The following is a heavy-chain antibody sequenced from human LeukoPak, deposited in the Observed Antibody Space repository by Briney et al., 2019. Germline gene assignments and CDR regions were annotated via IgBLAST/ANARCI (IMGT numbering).Heavy chain of an antibody. J-gene: IGHJ4*02. D-gene: IGHD3-16*01. CDR2: ISYSGST. Sequence: SETLSLTCTVSGGSIDSYYWSWIRQPPGKGLEWIGYISYSGSTSYNPSLKSRVTISVDTSKNQFSLKLTSVTAADTAVYYCARHGGFASPLGYWGQGTLVTVSS. V-gene: IGHV4-59*08. CDR3: ARHGGFASPLGY. CDR1: GGSIDSYY.